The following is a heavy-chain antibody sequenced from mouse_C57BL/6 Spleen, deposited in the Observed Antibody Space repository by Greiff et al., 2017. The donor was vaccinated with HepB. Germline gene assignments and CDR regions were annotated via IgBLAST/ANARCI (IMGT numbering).Heavy chain of an antibody. CDR2: IDPSDSET. V-gene: IGHV1-52*01. J-gene: IGHJ2*01. D-gene: IGHD3-2*02. CDR3: ARGRNSSGFDY. Sequence: QVQLQQSGAELVRPGSSVKLSCKASGYTFTSYWMHWVKQRPIQGLEWIGNIDPSDSETHYNQKFKDKATLTVDKSSSTAYMQLSSLTSEDSAVYYCARGRNSSGFDYWGQGTTLTVSS. CDR1: GYTFTSYW.